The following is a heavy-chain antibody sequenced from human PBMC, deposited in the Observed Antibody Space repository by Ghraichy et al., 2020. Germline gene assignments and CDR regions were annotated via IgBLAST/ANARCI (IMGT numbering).Heavy chain of an antibody. Sequence: GGSLRLSCSASGFTFSSYAMHWVRQAPGKGLEYVSAISSNGGSTYYADSVKGRFIISRDNSKNTLYLQMSSLRAEDTAVYYCVKGRGYSYSEGIDYWGQGTLVTVSS. CDR1: GFTFSSYA. J-gene: IGHJ4*02. CDR3: VKGRGYSYSEGIDY. V-gene: IGHV3-64D*06. D-gene: IGHD5-18*01. CDR2: ISSNGGST.